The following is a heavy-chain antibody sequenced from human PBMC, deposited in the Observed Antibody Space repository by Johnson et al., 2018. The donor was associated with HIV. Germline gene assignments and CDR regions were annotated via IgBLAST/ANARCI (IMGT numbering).Heavy chain of an antibody. CDR3: ATDLRGYSDGLGAFDI. J-gene: IGHJ3*02. V-gene: IGHV3-30*02. CDR2: IRYDGSHK. D-gene: IGHD5-18*01. CDR1: GFTFSNYD. Sequence: QVQLVESGGGVVQPGRSLRLSCAASGFTFSNYDMHRVRQAPGKGLEWVAFIRYDGSHKYYVDSVKGRFTISRDNSKNTLYLQMNSLSAEDTAVYYCATDLRGYSDGLGAFDIWGQGTMVTVSS.